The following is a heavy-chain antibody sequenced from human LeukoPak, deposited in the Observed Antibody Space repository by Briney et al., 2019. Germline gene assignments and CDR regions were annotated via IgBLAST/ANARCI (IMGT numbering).Heavy chain of an antibody. D-gene: IGHD2-21*02. CDR1: GYTFTAYY. CDR2: INPNSGGT. CDR3: ARGVTGAYYYYYMDV. V-gene: IGHV1-2*02. J-gene: IGHJ6*03. Sequence: ASVKVSCKTSGYTFTAYYMHWVRQAPGQGLEWMGWINPNSGGTTYAQNFQGRVTMTRDTSISTAYMELSSLRSDDSAVYYCARGVTGAYYYYYMDVWGKGTTVTVSS.